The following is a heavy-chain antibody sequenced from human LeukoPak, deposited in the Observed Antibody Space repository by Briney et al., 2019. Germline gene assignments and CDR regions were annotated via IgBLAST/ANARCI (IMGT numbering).Heavy chain of an antibody. V-gene: IGHV4-59*11. D-gene: IGHD2-15*01. CDR3: ARGGWTPWFDP. Sequence: PSETLSLTCTVSGGSISSHYWSWIRQPPGKGLEWIGYIYYSGSTNYNPSLESRVTISVDTSKNQFSLKLSSVTAADTAVYYCARGGWTPWFDPWGQGTLVTVSS. CDR2: IYYSGST. CDR1: GGSISSHY. J-gene: IGHJ5*02.